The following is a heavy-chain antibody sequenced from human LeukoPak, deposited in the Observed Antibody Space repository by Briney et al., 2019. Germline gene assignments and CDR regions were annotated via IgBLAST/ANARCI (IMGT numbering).Heavy chain of an antibody. V-gene: IGHV3-33*01. CDR3: ARVFLDRFDSSGSNDY. D-gene: IGHD3-22*01. CDR1: GFTFSSYG. Sequence: GGSLRLSCAASGFTFSSYGMHWVRQAPGKGLEWVAVIWYDGSNKYYEDSVKGRFTISRDNSKNTLYLQMNSLRAEDTAVYYCARVFLDRFDSSGSNDYWGQGTLVTVSS. CDR2: IWYDGSNK. J-gene: IGHJ4*02.